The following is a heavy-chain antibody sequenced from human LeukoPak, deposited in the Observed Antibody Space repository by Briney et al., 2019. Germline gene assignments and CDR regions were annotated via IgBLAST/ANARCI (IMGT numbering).Heavy chain of an antibody. CDR2: IYSGGST. D-gene: IGHD3-3*01. CDR3: AKDPKTRYYDFWSDYYDAFDI. V-gene: IGHV3-53*01. J-gene: IGHJ3*02. Sequence: GGSLRLSCAASGFTVSSNYMSWVRQAPGEGLEWVSVIYSGGSTYYADSVKGRFTISRDNSKNTLYLQMNSLRAEDTAVYYCAKDPKTRYYDFWSDYYDAFDIWGQGTMVTVSS. CDR1: GFTVSSNY.